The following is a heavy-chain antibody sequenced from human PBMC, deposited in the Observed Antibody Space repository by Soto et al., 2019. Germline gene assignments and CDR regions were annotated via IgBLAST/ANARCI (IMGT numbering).Heavy chain of an antibody. Sequence: SETLSLTCTVSGGSISSSSYYWGWIRQPPGKGLEWIGSIYYSGSTYYNPSLKSRVTISVDTSKNQFSLKLSSVTAADTAVYYCARHSAGFYYYYGMDVWGQGTTVTVSS. CDR1: GGSISSSSYY. CDR2: IYYSGST. D-gene: IGHD6-13*01. J-gene: IGHJ6*02. CDR3: ARHSAGFYYYYGMDV. V-gene: IGHV4-39*01.